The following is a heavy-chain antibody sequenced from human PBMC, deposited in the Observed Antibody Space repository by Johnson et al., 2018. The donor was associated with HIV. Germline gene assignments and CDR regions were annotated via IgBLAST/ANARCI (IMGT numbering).Heavy chain of an antibody. D-gene: IGHD3-22*01. CDR3: AKETRDSRSAFDI. J-gene: IGHJ3*02. V-gene: IGHV3-74*01. CDR1: GFTFSSYW. CDR2: IKSDGSTT. Sequence: VQLVESGGGLVQPGGSLRLSCAASGFTFSSYWMHWVRQAPGKGLVWVSRIKSDGSTTTYADSVKGRFTISRDNSKKTVYLQMNSLRAEDTAGYYCAKETRDSRSAFDIWGQGTMVTVSS.